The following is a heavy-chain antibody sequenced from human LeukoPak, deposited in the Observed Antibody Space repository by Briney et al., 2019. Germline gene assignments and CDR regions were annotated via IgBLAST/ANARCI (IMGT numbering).Heavy chain of an antibody. Sequence: GGSLRLSCAASGFTFSSYSMNWVRQAPGKGLEWVSSISSTSSYIYYADSVKGRFTISRDNSKYTLYLQMNSLRAEDTAVYYCARDNEVGATVYWGQGTLVTVSS. CDR3: ARDNEVGATVY. J-gene: IGHJ4*02. V-gene: IGHV3-21*01. CDR1: GFTFSSYS. D-gene: IGHD1-26*01. CDR2: ISSTSSYI.